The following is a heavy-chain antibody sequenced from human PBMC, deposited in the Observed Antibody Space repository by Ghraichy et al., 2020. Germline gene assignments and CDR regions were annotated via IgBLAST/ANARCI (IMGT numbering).Heavy chain of an antibody. CDR1: GFTFSSYA. D-gene: IGHD3-22*01. CDR3: VKDIKTQPVSKYYYDSSGYYVEVVMFDP. CDR2: ISSNGGST. Sequence: GGSLRLSCSASGFTFSSYAMHWVRQAPGKGLEYVSAISSNGGSTYYADSVKGRFTISRDNSKNTLYLQMSSLRAEDTAVYYCVKDIKTQPVSKYYYDSSGYYVEVVMFDPWGQGTLVTVSS. V-gene: IGHV3-64D*06. J-gene: IGHJ5*02.